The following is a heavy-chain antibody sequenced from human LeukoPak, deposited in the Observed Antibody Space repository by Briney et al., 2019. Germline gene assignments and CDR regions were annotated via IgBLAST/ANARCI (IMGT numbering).Heavy chain of an antibody. V-gene: IGHV3-23*01. Sequence: GGSLTQTFADSRFTFSSYTMNWVRQAPGKGLEWVSGISANAVSTYYADSVKGRFTISRDNSKNTLYLHMDRLGTEDTAVYYCASMPSTEIYYFYYMDVWGKGTTITVSS. CDR1: RFTFSSYT. CDR2: ISANAVST. D-gene: IGHD2-2*01. CDR3: ASMPSTEIYYFYYMDV. J-gene: IGHJ6*03.